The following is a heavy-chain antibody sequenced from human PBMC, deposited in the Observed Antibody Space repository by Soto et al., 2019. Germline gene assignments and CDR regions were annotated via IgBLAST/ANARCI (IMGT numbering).Heavy chain of an antibody. V-gene: IGHV3-48*02. D-gene: IGHD3-16*01. CDR3: ARQTWDYHSSNFDY. CDR1: GFTFSSYW. Sequence: GGSLRLSCAASGFTFSSYWMHWVRQAPGKGLEWVSYIDSRTTTIYYADSVKGRFTISRDNARNSLYLQMNSLRDEDTAVYYCARQTWDYHSSNFDYWGLGTLVTVSS. CDR2: IDSRTTTI. J-gene: IGHJ4*02.